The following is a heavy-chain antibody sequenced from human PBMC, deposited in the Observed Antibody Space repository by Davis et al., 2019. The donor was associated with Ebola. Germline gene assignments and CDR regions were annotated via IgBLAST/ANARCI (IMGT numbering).Heavy chain of an antibody. V-gene: IGHV4-59*01. CDR2: LYYSGST. CDR3: ARHDIVVVVAAFDY. CDR1: GGSISSYY. J-gene: IGHJ4*02. Sequence: MPSETLSLTCTVSGGSISSYYWSWIRQPPGKGLEWIGYLYYSGSTNYNPSLNSRVTISVDTSKNQFSLKLSSVTAADTAVYYCARHDIVVVVAAFDYWGQGTLVTVSS. D-gene: IGHD2-15*01.